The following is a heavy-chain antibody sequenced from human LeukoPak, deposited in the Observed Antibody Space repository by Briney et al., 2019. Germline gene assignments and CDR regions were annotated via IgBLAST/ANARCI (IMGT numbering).Heavy chain of an antibody. Sequence: WETLSLTCSVSGYSISRGYYWAWVRQFPGKGLEWIGSINHSWTTYYNPSFKSRATISVDTSKNQYSLRVSSVTAADTAVYYCASVSPAADYWGQGTLVTVSS. CDR1: GYSISRGYY. CDR3: ASVSPAADY. CDR2: INHSWTT. V-gene: IGHV4-38-2*02. J-gene: IGHJ4*02.